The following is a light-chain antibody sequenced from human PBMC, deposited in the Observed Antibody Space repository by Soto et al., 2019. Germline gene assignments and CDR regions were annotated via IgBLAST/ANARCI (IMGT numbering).Light chain of an antibody. V-gene: IGKV3-20*01. CDR1: QSFSSGY. CDR3: HQYGSSPPYT. J-gene: IGKJ2*01. Sequence: DIVLTQSPGTLSLSPGERATLSCRASQSFSSGYLAWYQQKPGQAPRLLIYGASTRATDIPDRLSGSESGTEFNLTISRLEPDDFAVSYCHQYGSSPPYTCGQGTKLEI. CDR2: GAS.